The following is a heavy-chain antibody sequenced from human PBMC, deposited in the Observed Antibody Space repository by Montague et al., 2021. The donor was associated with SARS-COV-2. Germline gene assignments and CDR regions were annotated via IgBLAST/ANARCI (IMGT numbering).Heavy chain of an antibody. CDR1: GGSISSSSYY. J-gene: IGHJ4*02. CDR3: ASLPRITIFGVVIHFDY. V-gene: IGHV4-39*01. D-gene: IGHD3-3*01. CDR2: IYYSGST. Sequence: SETLSLTCTVSGGSISSSSYYWGWIRQPPGKGLVWIGSIYYSGSTXYKPSLKSRVTISVDTSKNQFSLKLSSVTAADTAVYYCASLPRITIFGVVIHFDYWGQGTLVTVSS.